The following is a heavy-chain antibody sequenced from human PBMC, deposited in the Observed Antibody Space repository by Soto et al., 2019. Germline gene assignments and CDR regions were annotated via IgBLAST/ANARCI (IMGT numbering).Heavy chain of an antibody. D-gene: IGHD2-15*01. CDR3: ARVTGGLAHYYYFAMDV. CDR1: GFAFNRYT. J-gene: IGHJ6*02. Sequence: GGSLRLSCAASGFAFNRYTMHWVRQAPGKGLEWVALISSDGNTKYYADSVKGRFTISRDSSKNTLYLHMNSLRTEDTAVYYCARVTGGLAHYYYFAMDVWGQGTTVTVSS. CDR2: ISSDGNTK. V-gene: IGHV3-30-3*01.